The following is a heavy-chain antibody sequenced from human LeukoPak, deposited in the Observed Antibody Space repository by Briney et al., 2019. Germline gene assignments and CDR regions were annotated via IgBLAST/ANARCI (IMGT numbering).Heavy chain of an antibody. Sequence: SETLSLTCTVSGGSISSYYWTWIRQPPGKGLEWIGYTYYSGSTNYNPSLKSRVTISVDTSKNQFSLKLSSVTAADTAVYYCARRSGYGMDVWGQGTTVTVSS. CDR2: TYYSGST. CDR3: ARRSGYGMDV. CDR1: GGSISSYY. V-gene: IGHV4-59*01. J-gene: IGHJ6*02. D-gene: IGHD1-26*01.